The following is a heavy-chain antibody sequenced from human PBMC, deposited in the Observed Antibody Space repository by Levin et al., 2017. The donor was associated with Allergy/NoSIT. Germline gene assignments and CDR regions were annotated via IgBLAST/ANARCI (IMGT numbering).Heavy chain of an antibody. CDR1: GGFISTFY. J-gene: IGHJ4*02. Sequence: SCTVSGGFISTFYWTWIRQPPGKGLEWIGWIFYTGNTNYNPSLKSRVTISLDTSNKQISLKMTSVSAADTAVYFCARGLRGYTFFDLWGQGALVTVSS. CDR2: IFYTGNT. V-gene: IGHV4-59*01. D-gene: IGHD5-18*01. CDR3: ARGLRGYTFFDL.